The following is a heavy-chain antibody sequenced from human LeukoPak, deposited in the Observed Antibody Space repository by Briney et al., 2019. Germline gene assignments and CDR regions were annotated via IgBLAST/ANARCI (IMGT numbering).Heavy chain of an antibody. J-gene: IGHJ4*02. CDR1: GFTFSSYS. CDR2: ISSSSSYI. Sequence: GGSLRLSCATSGFTFSSYSMNWVRQAPGKGLEWVSSISSSSSYIYYADSVKGRFTISRDNAKNSLYLQMNSLRAEDTAVYYCARGGSYSPFDYWGQGTLVTVSS. CDR3: ARGGSYSPFDY. V-gene: IGHV3-21*01. D-gene: IGHD6-13*01.